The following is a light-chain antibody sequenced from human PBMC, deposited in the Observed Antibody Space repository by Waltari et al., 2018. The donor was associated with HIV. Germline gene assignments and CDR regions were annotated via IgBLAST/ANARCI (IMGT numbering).Light chain of an antibody. CDR1: SSDVGGYNY. J-gene: IGLJ3*02. CDR2: EVS. V-gene: IGLV2-14*03. CDR3: SSYTSGSTRV. Sequence: QSALTQPASVAGSLGQSITISCTGTSSDVGGYNYVSWYQQPHSGKAPRLIIFEVSSRPSGVSNRFSGSKSGVTASLTISGLQADDEADYYCSSYTSGSTRVFGGGTKLTVL.